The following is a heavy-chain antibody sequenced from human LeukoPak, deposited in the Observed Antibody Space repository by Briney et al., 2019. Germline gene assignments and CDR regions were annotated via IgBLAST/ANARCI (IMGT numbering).Heavy chain of an antibody. J-gene: IGHJ6*02. CDR2: IYCSGST. D-gene: IGHD6-13*01. CDR3: ARVGERSSSWYEYYYYGMDV. Sequence: TSETLSLTCTVSGGSISSYYWSWIRQPPGKGLEWIGYIYCSGSTNYNPTLKSRVTISVDTSKNQFSLKLSSVTAADTAVYYCARVGERSSSWYEYYYYGMDVWGQGTTVTVSS. CDR1: GGSISSYY. V-gene: IGHV4-59*01.